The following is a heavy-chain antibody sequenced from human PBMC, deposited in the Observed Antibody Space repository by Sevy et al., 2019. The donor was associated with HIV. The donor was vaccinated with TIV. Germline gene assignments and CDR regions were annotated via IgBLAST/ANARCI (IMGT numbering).Heavy chain of an antibody. CDR1: GFTFSSYS. D-gene: IGHD3-3*01. Sequence: GGSLRLSCAASGFTFSSYSMNWDRQAPGKGLEWVSSISSSSSYIYYADSVKGRFTISRDNAKNSLYLQMNSLRAEDTAVYYCARGPISFWSGYHDRGMDVWGQGTTVTVSS. V-gene: IGHV3-21*01. J-gene: IGHJ6*02. CDR2: ISSSSSYI. CDR3: ARGPISFWSGYHDRGMDV.